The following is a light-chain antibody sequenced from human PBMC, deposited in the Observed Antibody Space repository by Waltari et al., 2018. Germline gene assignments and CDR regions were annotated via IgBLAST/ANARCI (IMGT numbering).Light chain of an antibody. CDR3: CSYGGSYSFVV. Sequence: QSALTQPRSVSGSPGQSVTISCTGTSSDVGGYNYVSWYHQHPGKAPKLIIYDVTKRPSGVPARFAGSKSGNPASLTISGLQAEDEADYYCCSYGGSYSFVVFGGGTKLTVL. J-gene: IGLJ2*01. CDR2: DVT. CDR1: SSDVGGYNY. V-gene: IGLV2-11*01.